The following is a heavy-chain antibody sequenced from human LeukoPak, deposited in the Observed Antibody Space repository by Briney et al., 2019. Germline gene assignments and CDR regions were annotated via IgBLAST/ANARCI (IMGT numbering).Heavy chain of an antibody. Sequence: ASVKVSCKASGYTFTSYGISWVRQAPGQGLEWMGWISAYNGNTNYAQKLQGRVTMTTDTSTSTAYMELRSLRSDDTAVYYCARAMRKPRVRGVSTNDYWGQGTLVTVSS. V-gene: IGHV1-18*01. CDR2: ISAYNGNT. CDR3: ARAMRKPRVRGVSTNDY. D-gene: IGHD3-10*01. J-gene: IGHJ4*02. CDR1: GYTFTSYG.